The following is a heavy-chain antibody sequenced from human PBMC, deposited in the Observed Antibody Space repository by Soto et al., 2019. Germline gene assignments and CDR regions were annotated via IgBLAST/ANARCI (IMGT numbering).Heavy chain of an antibody. V-gene: IGHV3-48*01. Sequence: EVQLVESGGALAQPGGSLSLSCTASGFTFTPYVMHWVRQSPGKGPEWVASIIGTSSSICNADSVKDRFTISRDNAMNSLNLDMATLRREDRAVYYCARGIRVFRGVMVSYYYGMDVWCQGTTVTVSS. D-gene: IGHD3-16*01. CDR3: ARGIRVFRGVMVSYYYGMDV. CDR1: GFTFTPYV. CDR2: IIGTSSSI. J-gene: IGHJ6*02.